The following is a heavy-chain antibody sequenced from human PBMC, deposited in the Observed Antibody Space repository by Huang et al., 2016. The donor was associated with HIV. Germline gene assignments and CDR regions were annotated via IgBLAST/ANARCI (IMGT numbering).Heavy chain of an antibody. V-gene: IGHV1-69*13. Sequence: VQLIQSGAEVKKTGSSVRVSCRASEGTFSSYSIGWMRQTPGQGLEWMGGFLPIFGTTTYAQKFQGRVSIAADESTSTAYMALNSLRSEDTAVYYCARAALVNNQYFDYWGQGTLVTVSS. D-gene: IGHD5-18*01. J-gene: IGHJ4*02. CDR1: EGTFSSYS. CDR3: ARAALVNNQYFDY. CDR2: FLPIFGTT.